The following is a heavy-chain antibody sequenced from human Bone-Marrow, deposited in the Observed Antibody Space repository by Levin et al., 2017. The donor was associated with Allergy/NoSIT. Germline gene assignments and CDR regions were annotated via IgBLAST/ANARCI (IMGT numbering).Heavy chain of an antibody. CDR3: AKDSSGWYFVGGFDY. D-gene: IGHD6-19*01. V-gene: IGHV3-23*01. J-gene: IGHJ4*02. CDR2: ITGNGGST. Sequence: LSLTCAASGFPFNNYAMSWVRQAPGKGLECVSGITGNGGSTHYADSVKGRFTISRDNSKNTLYLQMNSLRAEDTAVYYCAKDSSGWYFVGGFDYWGQGTLVTVSS. CDR1: GFPFNNYA.